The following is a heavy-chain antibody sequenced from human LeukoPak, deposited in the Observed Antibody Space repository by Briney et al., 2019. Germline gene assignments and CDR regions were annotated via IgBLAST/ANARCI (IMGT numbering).Heavy chain of an antibody. CDR1: GGSISSSSYY. D-gene: IGHD3-3*01. Sequence: PSETLSLTCTVSGGSISSSSYYWGWIRQPPGKGLQWIGSIYYSGSTYYNPSLKSRVTISVDTSKNQFSLKLSSVTAADTAVYYCARGPFWSGYFDYWGQGTLVTVSS. J-gene: IGHJ4*02. CDR2: IYYSGST. CDR3: ARGPFWSGYFDY. V-gene: IGHV4-39*01.